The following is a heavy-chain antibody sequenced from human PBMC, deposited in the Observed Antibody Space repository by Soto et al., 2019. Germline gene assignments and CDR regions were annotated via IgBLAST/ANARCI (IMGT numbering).Heavy chain of an antibody. J-gene: IGHJ4*02. CDR2: IYSTGST. CDR3: ARDHPHSYGVYYFDY. Sequence: PSETLSLTSTVSGASISGYDWGWIRQPPGKGLEWIGYIYSTGSTHYNPSLQNRVTISIDTSKNQFSLKVNSVTAADTAVYYCARDHPHSYGVYYFDYWGQGTPVTVSS. CDR1: GASISGYD. V-gene: IGHV4-59*01. D-gene: IGHD5-18*01.